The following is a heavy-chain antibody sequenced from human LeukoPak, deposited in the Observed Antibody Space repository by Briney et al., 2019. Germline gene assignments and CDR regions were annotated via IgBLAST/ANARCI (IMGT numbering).Heavy chain of an antibody. CDR1: GGSVSDYY. J-gene: IGHJ5*02. V-gene: IGHV4-59*08. D-gene: IGHD3-10*01. CDR3: ARGRPDGSGSYYKFDP. Sequence: SETLSLTCTISGGSVSDYYWSWIRQPPGKGLEWIGYIYYSGRTYYNPSLKSRVTISVDTSKKQFSLKLSSVTAADTAVYYCARGRPDGSGSYYKFDPWGQGTLVTVSS. CDR2: IYYSGRT.